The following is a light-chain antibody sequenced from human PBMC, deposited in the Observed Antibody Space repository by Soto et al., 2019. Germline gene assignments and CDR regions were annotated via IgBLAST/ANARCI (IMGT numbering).Light chain of an antibody. Sequence: DIVKTQSPLFLSVTPGEPASISCKSSQSLLHSTGKTYLHWYLQRPGQSPQLLIYEVSNRFSGVPDRFSGSWSGTDFTLTISRVEAEDACVYYCMQGGTSGQGTKLEIK. V-gene: IGKV2-29*03. CDR3: MQGGT. J-gene: IGKJ2*01. CDR1: QSLLHSTGKTY. CDR2: EVS.